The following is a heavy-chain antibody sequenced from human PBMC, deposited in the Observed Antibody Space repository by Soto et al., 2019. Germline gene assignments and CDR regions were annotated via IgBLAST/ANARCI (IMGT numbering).Heavy chain of an antibody. CDR3: ARDVNELADKTGFHYGMDV. D-gene: IGHD3-3*02. CDR1: GDSVSSNSAA. J-gene: IGHJ6*02. V-gene: IGHV6-1*01. CDR2: TYYRSKWYN. Sequence: PSQTLSLTCAISGDSVSSNSAAWNWIRQSPSRGLEWLGRTYYRSKWYNDYAVSVKSRITINPDTSKNQFSLQLNSVTPEDTAVYYCARDVNELADKTGFHYGMDVWGQGTTVTVSS.